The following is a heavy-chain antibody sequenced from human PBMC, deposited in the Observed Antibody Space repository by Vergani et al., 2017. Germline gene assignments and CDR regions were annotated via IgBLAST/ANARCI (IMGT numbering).Heavy chain of an antibody. J-gene: IGHJ2*01. D-gene: IGHD3-16*01. V-gene: IGHV4-39*01. CDR3: ASGKYYSDSTSHFRGRYFDV. CDR2: TYNSGNG. CDR1: GASIISRSYY. Sequence: QMQLQESGPGLVKASETLSLTCTVSGASIISRSYYWGWIRQPPGKGLEWIGSTYNSGNGDSSSSLKSRVTISADTSKNQFSLRLTSVTAADTAVYYCASGKYYSDSTSHFRGRYFDVWGRGTLVTVPS.